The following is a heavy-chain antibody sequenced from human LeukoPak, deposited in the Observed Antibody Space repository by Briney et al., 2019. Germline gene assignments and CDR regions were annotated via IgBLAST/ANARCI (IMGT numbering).Heavy chain of an antibody. CDR3: ATSDLPAAIGHYYYYMDV. D-gene: IGHD2-2*01. CDR2: FDPEDGET. CDR1: GYTLTELS. Sequence: ASVKVSCKVSGYTLTELSMHWVRQAPGKGLERMGGFDPEDGETIYAQKFQGRVTMTEDTSTDTAYMELSSLRSEDTAVYYCATSDLPAAIGHYYYYMDVWGKGTTVTVSS. J-gene: IGHJ6*03. V-gene: IGHV1-24*01.